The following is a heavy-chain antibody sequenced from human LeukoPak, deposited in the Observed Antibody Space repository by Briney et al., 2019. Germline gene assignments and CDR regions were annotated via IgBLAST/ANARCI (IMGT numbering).Heavy chain of an antibody. J-gene: IGHJ4*02. CDR3: ARGPTRYYFDC. CDR1: RGSISSYY. D-gene: IGHD4-17*01. CDR2: IFYSGST. Sequence: SETLSLTCIVSRGSISSYYWSWIRQPPGKGLEWIGYIFYSGSTNYNPSLKSRVTISVDTSKNQFSLGLSSVTAADTAVYYCARGPTRYYFDCWGQGTLVTVSS. V-gene: IGHV4-59*01.